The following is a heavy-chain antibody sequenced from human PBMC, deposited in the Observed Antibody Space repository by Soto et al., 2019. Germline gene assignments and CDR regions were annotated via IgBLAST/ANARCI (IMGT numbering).Heavy chain of an antibody. CDR3: ARAPTTMVTLDS. Sequence: QVQLQESGPGLVKPSQTLSLTCTVSGDSISSGAYYWSWVRQHPGKGLEWIGYVYSSGTAYYNPSLKSRVTISLDTSKNLFSLKLNSATAADTAVYYCARAPTTMVTLDSWGQGTLVTVSS. D-gene: IGHD2-21*02. CDR1: GDSISSGAYY. V-gene: IGHV4-31*03. J-gene: IGHJ4*02. CDR2: VYSSGTA.